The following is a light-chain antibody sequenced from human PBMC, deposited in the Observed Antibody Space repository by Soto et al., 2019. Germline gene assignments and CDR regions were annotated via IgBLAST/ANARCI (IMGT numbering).Light chain of an antibody. J-gene: IGKJ1*01. CDR3: QQYNDWPPWT. V-gene: IGKV3D-15*01. Sequence: EIVMTQSLASLSVSPGGRATLSCRASQSVSSNLAWYQQKPGQAPRLLIYGASSRATGIPDRFSGSGSGTDFTLTISSLQSEDFAVYYCQQYNDWPPWTFGQGTKVDIK. CDR1: QSVSSN. CDR2: GAS.